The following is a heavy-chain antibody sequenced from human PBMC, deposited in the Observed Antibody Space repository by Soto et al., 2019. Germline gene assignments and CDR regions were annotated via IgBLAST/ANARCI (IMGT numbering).Heavy chain of an antibody. D-gene: IGHD3-10*01. J-gene: IGHJ6*03. CDR2: IWSDGSNE. Sequence: QVQLVESGGGVVQPGRSLRLSCAASEFTFSRHGMHWVRQAPGKGLQWVGVIWSDGSNEVYADSVKGRFIISRDNSKNILYLQMNSLRAEDTAVYYCARERTFGDNKHYYMDVWGTGITVTVSS. V-gene: IGHV3-33*01. CDR3: ARERTFGDNKHYYMDV. CDR1: EFTFSRHG.